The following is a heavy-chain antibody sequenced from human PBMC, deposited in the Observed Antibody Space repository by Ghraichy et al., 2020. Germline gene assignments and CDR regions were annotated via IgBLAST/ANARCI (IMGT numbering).Heavy chain of an antibody. V-gene: IGHV3-15*01. CDR3: TATLGY. CDR2: IKRKTDGGTT. J-gene: IGHJ4*02. CDR1: GFTFSDAW. Sequence: GGSLRLSCAASGFTFSDAWMTWVRQAPGRGLEWVGRIKRKTDGGTTDYAVPVKGRFTISRDDSKNTLYLQMSSLKTEDTAVYYCTATLGYWGQGTLVTVSS. D-gene: IGHD7-27*01.